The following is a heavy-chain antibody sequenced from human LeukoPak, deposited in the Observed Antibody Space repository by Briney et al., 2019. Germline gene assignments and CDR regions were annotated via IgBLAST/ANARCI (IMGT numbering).Heavy chain of an antibody. D-gene: IGHD4-17*01. V-gene: IGHV5-51*01. CDR2: IYLGDSDT. CDR3: ARHHYGDYSYYYYGMDV. Sequence: AESLKISCKGSGYSFNSNWIGWVRQMPAKGLEWMGTIYLGDSDTRYSPSFQDHGTTSADKSISSAYLQWSSLKASNTAMDDYARHHYGDYSYYYYGMDVWGQGTTVTVSS. J-gene: IGHJ6*02. CDR1: GYSFNSNW.